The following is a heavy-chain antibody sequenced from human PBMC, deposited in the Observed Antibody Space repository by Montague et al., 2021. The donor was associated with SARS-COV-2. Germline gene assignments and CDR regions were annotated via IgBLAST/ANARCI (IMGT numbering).Heavy chain of an antibody. J-gene: IGHJ5*02. CDR1: GFSLSTSGMC. CDR2: IDWDDDI. V-gene: IGHV2-70*11. D-gene: IGHD6-13*01. Sequence: VKPTQTLTLTCTFSGFSLSTSGMCVSWIRQPPGKALEWLARIDWDDDIYYSTSLKTRLTISKDTSKNQVVLTMTNMDPVDTATYYCARILVAAAGSPFDPWGQGTLVTVSS. CDR3: ARILVAAAGSPFDP.